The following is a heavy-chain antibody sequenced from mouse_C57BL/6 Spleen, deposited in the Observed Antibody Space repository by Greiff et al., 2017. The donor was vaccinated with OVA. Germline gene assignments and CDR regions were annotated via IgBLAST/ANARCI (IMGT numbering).Heavy chain of an antibody. CDR2: IDPSDSET. Sequence: QVQLQQPGAELVRPGSSVKLSCKASGYTFTSYWMHWVKQRPIQGLEWIGNIDPSDSETHYKQKFKAKATLTVDKSSSTAYMQLSSLTSEDSAVYYCARDYSNYGGGAMDYWGQGASVTVSS. D-gene: IGHD2-5*01. J-gene: IGHJ4*01. CDR1: GYTFTSYW. V-gene: IGHV1-52*01. CDR3: ARDYSNYGGGAMDY.